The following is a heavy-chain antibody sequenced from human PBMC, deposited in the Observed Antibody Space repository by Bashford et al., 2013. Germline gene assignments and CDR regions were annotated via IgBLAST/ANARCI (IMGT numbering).Heavy chain of an antibody. V-gene: IGHV1-18*01. CDR2: ISAYNGHT. J-gene: IGHJ4*02. Sequence: ASVKVSCKVSGYTFTNYGITWVRQAPGQGLEWMGWISAYNGHTNYAQKFQGRVTMTTDTSTSTAYMQMNSLRAEDTAVYYCVKDPLHYDGSGYYYDDWGQGTLVTVSS. CDR3: VKDPLHYDGSGYYYDD. D-gene: IGHD3-22*01. CDR1: GYTFTNYG.